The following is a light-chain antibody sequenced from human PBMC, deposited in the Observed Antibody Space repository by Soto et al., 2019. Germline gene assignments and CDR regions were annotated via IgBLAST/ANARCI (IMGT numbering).Light chain of an antibody. CDR3: QKYNNWPTGS. CDR2: GAS. J-gene: IGKJ1*01. V-gene: IGKV3-15*01. CDR1: QRVGRN. Sequence: EIVMTQSPAILSVSPGERATLSCRASQRVGRNIAWYQQNPGQAPRLLIHGASTRATGMPARVSGSGSWTEFTLTSSRLQSDDFAFYYCQKYNNWPTGSFRQGIKVEV.